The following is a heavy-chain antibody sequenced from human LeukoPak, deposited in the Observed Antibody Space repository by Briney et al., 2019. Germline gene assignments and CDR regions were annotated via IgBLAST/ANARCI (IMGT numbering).Heavy chain of an antibody. Sequence: PGGSLRLSCAASGFALRSVWMSWVPEAPGKGLEWVANIKQDGREKYSVDSVKGRFTISRDKTKKSPCLQMNSLRAEDTAVYCCARDQREGIALLWFGELSNNDAFDIWGQGTMVTVSS. CDR1: GFALRSVW. CDR2: IKQDGREK. CDR3: ARDQREGIALLWFGELSNNDAFDI. J-gene: IGHJ3*02. V-gene: IGHV3-7*01. D-gene: IGHD3-10*01.